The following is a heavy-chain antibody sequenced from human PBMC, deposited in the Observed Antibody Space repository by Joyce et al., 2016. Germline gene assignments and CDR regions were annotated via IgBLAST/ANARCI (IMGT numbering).Heavy chain of an antibody. D-gene: IGHD3-16*01. CDR3: AGGMLRRSSY. V-gene: IGHV3-23*01. CDR1: GFTFNTYN. Sequence: EVQILESGGGLVQPGGSLRLSCVVSGFTFNTYNMNWVRQAPGKGLEWVSGISTSGSGTYYAESVRGRFTISRDNLKNTLYLEMNSLTAEDTAVYYCAGGMLRRSSYWGQGTLVTVSS. J-gene: IGHJ4*02. CDR2: ISTSGSGT.